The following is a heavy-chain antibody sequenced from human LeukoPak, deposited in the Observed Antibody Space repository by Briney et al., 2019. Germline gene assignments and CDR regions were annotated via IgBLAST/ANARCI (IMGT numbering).Heavy chain of an antibody. CDR3: ARSAPSVTSYYFDS. Sequence: PSETLSLTCTVSGDSISRYYWSWIRQPAGKGLEWIGRFYTIGSTSYNPSLKSRVTMSLDTSKNQFSLTLNSVTAADTAVHYCARSAPSVTSYYFDSWGQGTLVTVSS. V-gene: IGHV4-4*07. D-gene: IGHD4-17*01. CDR2: FYTIGST. J-gene: IGHJ4*02. CDR1: GDSISRYY.